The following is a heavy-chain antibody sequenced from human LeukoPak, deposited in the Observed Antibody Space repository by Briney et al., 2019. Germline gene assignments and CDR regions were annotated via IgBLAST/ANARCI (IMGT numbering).Heavy chain of an antibody. CDR2: INPNSGGT. D-gene: IGHD3-22*01. CDR3: ARPRTPYYYDSSGYQDFDY. CDR1: GYTFTGYY. Sequence: ASVKVSCKASGYTFTGYYMHWVRQAPGQGLEWMGWINPNSGGTNYAQKSQGRVTMTRDTSISTAYMELSRLRSDDTAVYYCARPRTPYYYDSSGYQDFDYWGQGTLVTVSS. J-gene: IGHJ4*02. V-gene: IGHV1-2*02.